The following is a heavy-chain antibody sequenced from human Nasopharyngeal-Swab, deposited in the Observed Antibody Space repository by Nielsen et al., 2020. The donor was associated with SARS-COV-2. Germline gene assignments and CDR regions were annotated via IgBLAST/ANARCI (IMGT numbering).Heavy chain of an antibody. CDR1: GFTFSSYW. J-gene: IGHJ6*03. V-gene: IGHV3-7*01. D-gene: IGHD2-2*01. CDR3: ARGGGLDIVVVPADYYYYMDV. CDR2: IKQDGSEK. Sequence: GGSLRLSCAASGFTFSSYWMSWVRQAPGKGLEWVANIKQDGSEKYYVDSVKGRFTISRDNAKNSLYLQMNSLRAEDTAMYYCARGGGLDIVVVPADYYYYMDVWGKGTTVTVSS.